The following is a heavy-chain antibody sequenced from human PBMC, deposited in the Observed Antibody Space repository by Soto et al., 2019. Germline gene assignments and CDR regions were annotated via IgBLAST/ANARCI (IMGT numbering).Heavy chain of an antibody. CDR2: IKQDGSEK. J-gene: IGHJ4*02. D-gene: IGHD1-1*01. Sequence: GGSLRLSCAASGFTFSGYSMSWVRQAPGKGLEWVANIKQDGSEKYYVASVKGRFTISRDNAKNSVYLQMNSLRADDTAVYYCARQRGCDYWGQGTMVTVYS. CDR3: ARQRGCDY. CDR1: GFTFSGYS. V-gene: IGHV3-7*01.